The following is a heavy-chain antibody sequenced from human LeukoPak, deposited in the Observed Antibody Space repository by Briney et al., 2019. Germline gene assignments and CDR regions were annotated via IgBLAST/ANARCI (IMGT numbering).Heavy chain of an antibody. CDR3: VRLRWELLAPYFDH. J-gene: IGHJ4*02. V-gene: IGHV4-59*01. CDR1: TDSRNTYY. Sequence: SETLSLTCSVSTDSRNTYYWSWIRQSPGKGLEWIGHIYHSGSTDYNPSLKSRVTISIDMSRKEFSLKLTSVPVADTAMYYCVRLRWELLAPYFDHWGQGSLVIVSS. D-gene: IGHD2-15*01. CDR2: IYHSGST.